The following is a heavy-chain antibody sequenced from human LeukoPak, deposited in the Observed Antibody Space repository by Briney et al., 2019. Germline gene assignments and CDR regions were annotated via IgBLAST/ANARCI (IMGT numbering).Heavy chain of an antibody. CDR2: IIPIFGTA. V-gene: IGHV1-69*05. Sequence: ASVKVSCKASGGTFSSYAISWVRQAPGRGLEWMGGIIPIFGTANYAQKFQGRVTITTDESTSTAYMELSSLRSEDTAVYYCARYPPGYYGMDVWGQGTTVTVSS. CDR3: ARYPPGYYGMDV. J-gene: IGHJ6*02. CDR1: GGTFSSYA.